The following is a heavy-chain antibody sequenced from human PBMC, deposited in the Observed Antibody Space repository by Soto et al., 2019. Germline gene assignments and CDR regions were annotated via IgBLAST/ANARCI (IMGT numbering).Heavy chain of an antibody. D-gene: IGHD2-2*01. CDR2: IWYDQSRN. CDR1: GLTFSSYG. CDR3: SPGGVVPPSDRHLHY. J-gene: IGHJ4*01. Sequence: PGGYLGLCCAAFGLTFSSYGMHWVSQAPGKGLEWLAVIWYDQSRNYYADPVKGRVAISRDNSKTTLSVQMNGRTAEDTAVYYCSPGGVVPPSDRHLHYWG. V-gene: IGHV3-33*01.